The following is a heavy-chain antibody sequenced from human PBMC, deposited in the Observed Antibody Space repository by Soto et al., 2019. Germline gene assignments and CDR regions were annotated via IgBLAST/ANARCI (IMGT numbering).Heavy chain of an antibody. D-gene: IGHD3-3*01. CDR3: ARDQGFLEWSTADYYGMDV. J-gene: IGHJ6*02. V-gene: IGHV1-18*04. CDR2: ISAYNGNT. Sequence: ASVKVSCKXSGYTFTSYGMRWVRQAPGQGLEWMGWISAYNGNTNYAQKLQGRVTMTTDISTSTAYMELRSLRSDDTAVYYCARDQGFLEWSTADYYGMDVWGQGTTVTVSS. CDR1: GYTFTSYG.